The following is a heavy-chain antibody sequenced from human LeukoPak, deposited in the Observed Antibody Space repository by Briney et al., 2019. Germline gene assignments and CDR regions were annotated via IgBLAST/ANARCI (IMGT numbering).Heavy chain of an antibody. Sequence: PGGSLRLSCAASGFTFSSYSMNWVRQAPGKGLEWVSSISSSSSYIYYADSVKGRFTISRDNAKNSLYLQMNSLRAEDTAVYNCARVGVGATSYYYYYMDVWGKGTTVTVSS. D-gene: IGHD1-26*01. CDR3: ARVGVGATSYYYYYMDV. J-gene: IGHJ6*03. V-gene: IGHV3-21*01. CDR2: ISSSSSYI. CDR1: GFTFSSYS.